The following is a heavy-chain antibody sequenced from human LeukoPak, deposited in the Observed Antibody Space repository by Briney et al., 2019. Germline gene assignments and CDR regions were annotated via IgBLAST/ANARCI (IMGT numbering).Heavy chain of an antibody. CDR2: ISAYNGNT. Sequence: ASVKVSCKASDYTFTSYGISWVRQAPGQGLEWMGWISAYNGNTNYAQKLQGRVTMTTDTSTSTAYMKLRSLRSDDTAVYYCARDSYCGGDCYSSFPYYFDYWGQGTLVTVSS. CDR3: ARDSYCGGDCYSSFPYYFDY. D-gene: IGHD2-21*02. V-gene: IGHV1-18*01. J-gene: IGHJ4*02. CDR1: DYTFTSYG.